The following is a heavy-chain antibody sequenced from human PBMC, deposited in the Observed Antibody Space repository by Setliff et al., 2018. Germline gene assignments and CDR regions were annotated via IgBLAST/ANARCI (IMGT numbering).Heavy chain of an antibody. CDR1: GYTFTNYG. Sequence: ASVKVSCKTSGYTFTNYGITWVRQAPGQGLEWMGWINNYNTNTNYAQKLQGRVAMTTDTSTSTAYMELRSLRSDDSAVYYCARINFYVSSSHYYAPDYWGQGTLVTVSS. D-gene: IGHD3-22*01. V-gene: IGHV1-18*01. CDR3: ARINFYVSSSHYYAPDY. J-gene: IGHJ4*02. CDR2: INNYNTNT.